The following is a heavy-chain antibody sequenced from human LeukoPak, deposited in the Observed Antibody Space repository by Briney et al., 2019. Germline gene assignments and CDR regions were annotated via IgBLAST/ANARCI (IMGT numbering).Heavy chain of an antibody. J-gene: IGHJ4*02. CDR1: GGSISSSSYY. D-gene: IGHD1-26*01. CDR3: ARSGRGTYYYFDL. V-gene: IGHV4-39*07. CDR2: IYHSGST. Sequence: SSETLSLTCTVSGGSISSSSYYWGWIRQPPGKGLEWIGSIYHSGSTYYNPSLKSRVTISVDTSKNQFSLKLSSVTAADTAVYYCARSGRGTYYYFDLWGQGTLVTVSS.